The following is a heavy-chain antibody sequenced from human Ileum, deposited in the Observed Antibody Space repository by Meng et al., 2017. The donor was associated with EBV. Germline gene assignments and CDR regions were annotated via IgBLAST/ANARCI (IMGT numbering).Heavy chain of an antibody. D-gene: IGHD2-8*01. J-gene: IGHJ4*02. Sequence: QVQLRGPGPGLAGPSGTLSLTFMVLGDSISNEHWWSWVRQSPGKGLEWIGEIHHTRGPNYNPSLKSRVIISVDKTNNHFSLRLSAVTAADTAVYYCASNGAFSLDHWGQGTLVTVSS. CDR2: IHHTRGP. CDR3: ASNGAFSLDH. CDR1: GDSISNEHW. V-gene: IGHV4-4*02.